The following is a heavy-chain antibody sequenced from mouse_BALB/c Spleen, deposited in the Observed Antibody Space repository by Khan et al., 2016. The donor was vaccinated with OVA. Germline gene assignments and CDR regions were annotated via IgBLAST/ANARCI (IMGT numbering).Heavy chain of an antibody. D-gene: IGHD1-1*01. CDR2: IAPGSGRS. V-gene: IGHV1S41*01. Sequence: DLVKPGASVKLSCKASGYTFTSYWINWIKQRPGQGLEWIGRIAPGSGRSSYNDMFKGTTILTVETSSTKAYIQLSSLSSEDSGVYFGTRSNSSGRSSFALDSSAQGTPVTVSS. CDR3: TRSNSSGRSSFALDS. CDR1: GYTFTSYW. J-gene: IGHJ4*01.